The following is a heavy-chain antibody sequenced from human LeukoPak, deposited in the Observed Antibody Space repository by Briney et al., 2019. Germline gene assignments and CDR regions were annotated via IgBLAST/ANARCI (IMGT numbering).Heavy chain of an antibody. D-gene: IGHD4-17*01. CDR2: IYYSGST. J-gene: IGHJ4*02. V-gene: IGHV4-30-4*01. Sequence: PSQTLSLTCTVSGGSISSGDYYWSWIRQPPGKGLEWIGYIYYSGSTYYNPSLKSRVTISVDTSKNQFSLKLSSVTAADTAVYYCARGGRDYGAPPEDYWGQGTLVTVSS. CDR3: ARGGRDYGAPPEDY. CDR1: GGSISSGDYY.